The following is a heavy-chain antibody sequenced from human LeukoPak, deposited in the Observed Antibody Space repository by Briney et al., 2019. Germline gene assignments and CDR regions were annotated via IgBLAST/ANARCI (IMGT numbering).Heavy chain of an antibody. D-gene: IGHD1-1*01. CDR3: ARDGTSYGMDV. V-gene: IGHV3-30*03. Sequence: TGGSLRLSCAASGFSFSSYGMHWVRQPPGKGLEWVAFISYDGSNKYYADSVKGRFTISRDNSQNTVYLQMNSLRGEDTAVYYCARDGTSYGMDVWGQGTTVTVS. J-gene: IGHJ6*02. CDR1: GFSFSSYG. CDR2: ISYDGSNK.